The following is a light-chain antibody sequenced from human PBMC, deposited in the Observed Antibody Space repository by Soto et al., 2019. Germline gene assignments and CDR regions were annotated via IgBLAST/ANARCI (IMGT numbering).Light chain of an antibody. CDR3: QQRSNWQIT. V-gene: IGKV3-11*01. J-gene: IGKJ5*01. Sequence: EIVLTQSPATLSLSPGERATLSCRASQSVSSDVAWYQQKPGQAPRLLTYDASNRATGIPARYSGSGSGTDFTLTISRLEPEDSAVYYCQQRSNWQITVGQGARQE. CDR2: DAS. CDR1: QSVSSD.